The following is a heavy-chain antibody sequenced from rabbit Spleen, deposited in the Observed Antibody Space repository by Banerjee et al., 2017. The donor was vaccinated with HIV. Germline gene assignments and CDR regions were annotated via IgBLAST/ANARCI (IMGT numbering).Heavy chain of an antibody. D-gene: IGHD4-1*01. Sequence: QLTETGGGLVQPGGSLPLSCKASGIDFTNYYITWVRQAPGKGLEWIGIIYAARGTTDYASWVNGRFTISSDNAQSTVDLKMTSLTAADTATYFCARAIVPWLGLTRLDLWGQGTLVTGS. J-gene: IGHJ3*01. V-gene: IGHV1S7*01. CDR3: ARAIVPWLGLTRLDL. CDR2: IYAARGTT. CDR1: GIDFTNYY.